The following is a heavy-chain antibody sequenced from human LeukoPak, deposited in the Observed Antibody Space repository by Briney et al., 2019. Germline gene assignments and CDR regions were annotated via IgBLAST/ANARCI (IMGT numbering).Heavy chain of an antibody. CDR2: IWYDGSNK. J-gene: IGHJ5*02. Sequence: GGSLRLSCTASGFTFGDYAMSWVRQAPGKGLEWVAVIWYDGSNKYYADSVKGRFTISRDNSKNTLYLQMNSLRAEDTDVYYCAREGCTGGSCYSPGDWFDPWGQGTLVTVSS. CDR1: GFTFGDYA. CDR3: AREGCTGGSCYSPGDWFDP. D-gene: IGHD2-15*01. V-gene: IGHV3-33*01.